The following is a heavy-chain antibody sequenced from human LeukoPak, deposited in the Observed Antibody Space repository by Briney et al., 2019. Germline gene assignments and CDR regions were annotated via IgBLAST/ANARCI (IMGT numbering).Heavy chain of an antibody. J-gene: IGHJ6*01. CDR3: AKMKGHPLPKYYMDV. CDR2: ISGSGDNT. Sequence: GGSLRLSCAASGFTFSGFAMSRVRRTPGKGLEWVSGISGSGDNTLYADSVKGRFTISRDNSKNTLYPEMNSLRAEDTAIYYCAKMKGHPLPKYYMDVWGQGTTVTVSS. V-gene: IGHV3-23*01. D-gene: IGHD1-26*01. CDR1: GFTFSGFA.